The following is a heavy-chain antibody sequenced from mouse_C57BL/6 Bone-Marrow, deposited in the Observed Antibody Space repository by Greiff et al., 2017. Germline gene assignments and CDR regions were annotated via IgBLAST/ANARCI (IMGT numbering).Heavy chain of an antibody. V-gene: IGHV1-53*01. CDR3: ARSDCSSYARYYFDY. D-gene: IGHD1-1*01. Sequence: QVQLQQPGPELVKPGASVKLSCKASGYTFTSYWMHWVKQRPGQGLEWIGNINPSNGGTNYKEKFKSKATMTVDNSSSTAYMQLSSLTSEDSAVYYCARSDCSSYARYYFDYWGQGTTLTVSS. CDR1: GYTFTSYW. J-gene: IGHJ2*01. CDR2: INPSNGGT.